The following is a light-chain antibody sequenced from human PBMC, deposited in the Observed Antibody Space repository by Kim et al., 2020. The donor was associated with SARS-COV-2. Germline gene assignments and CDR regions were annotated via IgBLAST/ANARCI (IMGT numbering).Light chain of an antibody. CDR3: CSYAGSSTGV. J-gene: IGLJ2*01. Sequence: GQSITISCTGTSSDVGSYNLVSWYQQHPGKAPKLMIYEGSKRPSGVSNRFSGSKSGNTASLTISGLQAEDEADYYCCSYAGSSTGVFGGGTQLTVL. CDR1: SSDVGSYNL. V-gene: IGLV2-23*01. CDR2: EGS.